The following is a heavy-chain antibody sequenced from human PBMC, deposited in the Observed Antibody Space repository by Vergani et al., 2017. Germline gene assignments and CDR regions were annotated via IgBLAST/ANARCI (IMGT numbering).Heavy chain of an antibody. CDR3: ARGGSSSAGWFAP. Sequence: QVQLVQSGAEVKKPGASVKVSCKASGYTFTSYYMHWVRQAPGQGLEWMGIINPSGGSTSYAQQFQGRVTMTRDTSTSTVYMELGSLRAEGTAVYYCARGGSSSAGWFAPWGQGTLVTVSS. V-gene: IGHV1-46*01. CDR2: INPSGGST. J-gene: IGHJ5*02. D-gene: IGHD6-6*01. CDR1: GYTFTSYY.